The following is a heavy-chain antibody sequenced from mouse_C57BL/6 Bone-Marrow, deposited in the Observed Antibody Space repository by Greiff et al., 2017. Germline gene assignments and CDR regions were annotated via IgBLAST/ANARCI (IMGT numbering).Heavy chain of an antibody. J-gene: IGHJ2*01. Sequence: VHVKQSGPELVKPGASVKISCKASGYSFTGYYMNWVKQSPEKSLEWIGEINPSTGGTTYNQKFKAKATLTVDKSSSTAYMQLKSLTSEDSAVYYCARSGDYDGYYFDYWGQGTTLTVSS. CDR1: GYSFTGYY. CDR2: INPSTGGT. CDR3: ARSGDYDGYYFDY. D-gene: IGHD2-4*01. V-gene: IGHV1-42*01.